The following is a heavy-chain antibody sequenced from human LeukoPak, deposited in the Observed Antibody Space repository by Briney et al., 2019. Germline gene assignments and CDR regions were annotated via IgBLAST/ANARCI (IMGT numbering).Heavy chain of an antibody. CDR3: AGTRYSYGYRYAFDI. V-gene: IGHV3-21*01. D-gene: IGHD5-18*01. CDR1: GFTFSSYS. Sequence: AGGSLRLSCAASGFTFSSYSMNWVRQAPGKGLEWVSSISSSSSYIYYADSVKGRFTISRDNAKNSLYLQMNSLRAEDTAVYYCAGTRYSYGYRYAFDIWGQGTMVTVSS. J-gene: IGHJ3*02. CDR2: ISSSSSYI.